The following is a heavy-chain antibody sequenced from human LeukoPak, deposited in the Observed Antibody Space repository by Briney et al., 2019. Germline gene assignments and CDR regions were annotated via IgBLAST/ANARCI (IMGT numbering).Heavy chain of an antibody. V-gene: IGHV3-9*01. CDR1: GFTFEDYA. CDR3: ASFGLSRFLEWSDQKDY. Sequence: PGRSLRLSCAVSGFTFEDYAMHWVRQAPGKGLDWVAAISWNSGSINYADSVKGRFTISRDNAKNSLYLQMNSLRAEDTAVYYCASFGLSRFLEWSDQKDYWGQGTLVTVSS. J-gene: IGHJ4*02. CDR2: ISWNSGSI. D-gene: IGHD3-3*01.